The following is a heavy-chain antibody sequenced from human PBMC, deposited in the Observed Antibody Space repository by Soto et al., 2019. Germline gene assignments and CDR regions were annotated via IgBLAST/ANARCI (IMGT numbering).Heavy chain of an antibody. Sequence: SETLSLTCTVSGGSISSGGYYWSWIRQHPGKGLEWIVYIYYSGSTYYNPSLKSRVTISVDTSKNQFPLRLSSVTATATAVYYCARDSSRGYYDSSVPTRLFAFDIWGQGTMVTVSS. CDR3: ARDSSRGYYDSSVPTRLFAFDI. CDR2: IYYSGST. J-gene: IGHJ3*02. CDR1: GGSISSGGYY. V-gene: IGHV4-31*03. D-gene: IGHD3-22*01.